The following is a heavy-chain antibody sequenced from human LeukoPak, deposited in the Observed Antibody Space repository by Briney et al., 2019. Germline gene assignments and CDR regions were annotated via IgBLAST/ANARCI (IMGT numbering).Heavy chain of an antibody. D-gene: IGHD6-19*01. CDR2: IIPIFGTA. CDR1: GATFSSYA. V-gene: IGHV1-69*05. Sequence: ASVKVSCKDSGATFSSYAISWGRQAPGQGLEWMGGIIPIFGTANYAQKFAGRVTITTDEATSTDYMELSSLRSEDTAVYYSATDLRLIAVAGTRVIGWFDPWGQGTLVTVSS. CDR3: ATDLRLIAVAGTRVIGWFDP. J-gene: IGHJ5*02.